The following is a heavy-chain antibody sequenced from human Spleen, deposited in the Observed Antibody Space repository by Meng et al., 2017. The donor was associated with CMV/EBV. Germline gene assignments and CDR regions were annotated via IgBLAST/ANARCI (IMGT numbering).Heavy chain of an antibody. J-gene: IGHJ1*01. Sequence: SETLSLTCTVSRGSISTYFWNWIRQSPEKGLEWVGHISYSGGTNYNPSLKSRLTISMDTSKHQFFLILNSVTAADTAVYYCAVGGTGVASVHWGRGILVTVSS. CDR3: AVGGTGVASVH. CDR1: RGSISTYF. CDR2: ISYSGGT. V-gene: IGHV4-59*01. D-gene: IGHD4-23*01.